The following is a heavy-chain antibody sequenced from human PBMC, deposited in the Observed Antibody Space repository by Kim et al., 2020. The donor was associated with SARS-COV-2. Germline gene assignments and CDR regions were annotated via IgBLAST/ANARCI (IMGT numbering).Heavy chain of an antibody. CDR2: ISAYSGDT. CDR1: GYTFTSYG. J-gene: IGHJ4*02. V-gene: IGHV1-18*01. CDR3: ARDHYDSSGYYYGWH. D-gene: IGHD3-22*01. Sequence: ASVKVSCKASGYTFTSYGISWVRQAPGQGLEWMGWISAYSGDTNYAPSLQGRVTMTTDTSTSTAYMELRSLSSDDTAIYYCARDHYDSSGYYYGWHWGQGTLVTVSS.